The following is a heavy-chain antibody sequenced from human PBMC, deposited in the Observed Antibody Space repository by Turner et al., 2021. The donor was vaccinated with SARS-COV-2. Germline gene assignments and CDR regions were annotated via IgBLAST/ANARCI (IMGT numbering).Heavy chain of an antibody. CDR1: GGSIRSY. Sequence: QVQLQESGPGLVKPSETLSLTCTVSGGSIRSYWSWIRQPAGKGLEWIGRIYTSGSTDYNPSLKSRVTISVDTSKNQYSLKLSSVTAADTAVYYCARQFIRGGSYYWYFDLWGRGTLVTVSS. V-gene: IGHV4-4*07. CDR2: IYTSGST. CDR3: ARQFIRGGSYYWYFDL. J-gene: IGHJ2*01. D-gene: IGHD1-26*01.